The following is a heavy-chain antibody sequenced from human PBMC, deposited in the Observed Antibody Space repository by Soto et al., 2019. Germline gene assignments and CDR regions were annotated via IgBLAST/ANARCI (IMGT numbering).Heavy chain of an antibody. V-gene: IGHV4-34*01. CDR2: INHSGNT. CDR1: GGSLSGYY. CDR3: ARHHVRGRTIAGAAEF. D-gene: IGHD1-26*01. J-gene: IGHJ4*02. Sequence: SETLSLTCAVYGGSLSGYYWSWIRQPPGKALEWIGEINHSGNTNYNPSLKTRVTISVDTSKNQLFLNLSSATAADTAMYYCARHHVRGRTIAGAAEFWGQGTLVTV.